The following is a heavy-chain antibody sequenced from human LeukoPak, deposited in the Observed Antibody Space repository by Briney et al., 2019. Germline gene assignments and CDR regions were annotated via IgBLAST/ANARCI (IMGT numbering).Heavy chain of an antibody. D-gene: IGHD3-10*01. CDR1: GFTFSTYV. V-gene: IGHV3-23*01. CDR2: IGGTDGTT. CDR3: TKRVDGSGTYYIDY. J-gene: IGHJ4*02. Sequence: GGSQRLSCAASGFTFSTYVMNWVRQAPGKGLEWVSAIGGTDGTTFYADSVKGRFATSRENSKNTLFLDMHTLRAEDTALYYCTKRVDGSGTYYIDYWGQGTLVTVSS.